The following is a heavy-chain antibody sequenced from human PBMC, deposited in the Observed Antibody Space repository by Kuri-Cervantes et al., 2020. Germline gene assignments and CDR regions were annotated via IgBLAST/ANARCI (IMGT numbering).Heavy chain of an antibody. J-gene: IGHJ6*02. Sequence: GSLRLSCTVSGGSISSSSYYWGWIRQPPGKGLEWIGSIYYSGSTYYNPSLKSRVTISVDTSKNQFSLELSSVTAADTAVYYCARDRPAAHSYGMDVWGQGTTVTVSS. V-gene: IGHV4-39*07. CDR2: IYYSGST. D-gene: IGHD2-2*01. CDR1: GGSISSSSYY. CDR3: ARDRPAAHSYGMDV.